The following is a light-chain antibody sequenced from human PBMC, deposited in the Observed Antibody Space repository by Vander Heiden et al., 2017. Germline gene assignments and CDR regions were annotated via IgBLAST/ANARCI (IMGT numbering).Light chain of an antibody. Sequence: DIQMTQSPSSLSASVGDRVTITCRASQSISSYLNWYQQKPGKAPKLLIYAASSLQSGVPSRFSGSGYGTDFTLTISSLQPEDFATYYCQQSDSTPQITFGGGTKVEIK. CDR3: QQSDSTPQIT. J-gene: IGKJ4*01. CDR2: AAS. CDR1: QSISSY. V-gene: IGKV1-39*01.